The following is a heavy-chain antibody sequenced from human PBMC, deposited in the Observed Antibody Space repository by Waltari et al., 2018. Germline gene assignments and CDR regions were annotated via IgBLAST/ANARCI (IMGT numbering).Heavy chain of an antibody. Sequence: QMHLVQSGAEVKKPGASVQVSCTASGYTFTGFYIQWVRRDPGQGLEWTGRINPNSGDTNYAQKFQGRVTLTRDTSINTAYMELSSLKSDDTAVYYCARDLGSDYGNRDYWGQGTLVTVPS. J-gene: IGHJ4*02. CDR1: GYTFTGFY. CDR3: ARDLGSDYGNRDY. V-gene: IGHV1-2*06. D-gene: IGHD4-17*01. CDR2: INPNSGDT.